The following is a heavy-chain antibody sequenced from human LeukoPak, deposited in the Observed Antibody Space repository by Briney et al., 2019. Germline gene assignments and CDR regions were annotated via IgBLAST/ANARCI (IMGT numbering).Heavy chain of an antibody. J-gene: IGHJ4*02. V-gene: IGHV4-39*07. CDR3: ARGPYYDFWSGYPFFDY. D-gene: IGHD3-3*01. CDR1: GGSISSSSYY. CDR2: IYYSGST. Sequence: PSETLSLTCTVSGGSISSSSYYWGWIRQPPGKGLEWIGSIYYSGSTYYNPSLKSRVTMSVDTSKNQFSLKLSSVTAADTAVYYCARGPYYDFWSGYPFFDYWGQGTLVTVSS.